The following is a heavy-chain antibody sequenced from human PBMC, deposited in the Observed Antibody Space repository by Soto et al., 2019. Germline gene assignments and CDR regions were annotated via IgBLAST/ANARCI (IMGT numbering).Heavy chain of an antibody. Sequence: GGSLRLSCAASGFTFRSYWMHWVRQAPGKGLVWVSRINRDGSSTSYADSVKGRVTISRDTAKNTLYLQMNSLRAEDTAVYYCAREIVTTGEYYFDSWGQGTPVTAPQ. V-gene: IGHV3-74*01. CDR2: INRDGSST. J-gene: IGHJ4*02. CDR1: GFTFRSYW. CDR3: AREIVTTGEYYFDS. D-gene: IGHD1-1*01.